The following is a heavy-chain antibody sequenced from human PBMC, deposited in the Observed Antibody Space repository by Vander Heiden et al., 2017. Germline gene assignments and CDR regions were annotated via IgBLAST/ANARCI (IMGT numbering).Heavy chain of an antibody. J-gene: IGHJ4*02. Sequence: EVLLVQSGAEVKKPGESLTLSCSGSGYCFSNYWIGWVRQRPGKGLEWKGIIYPDDSDTRYSPSFQGQVSISADKSVSTAYLQWSSLKASDTAMYYCARHPRYSTGWYSFDYWGQGALVTVSS. CDR3: ARHPRYSTGWYSFDY. D-gene: IGHD6-19*01. V-gene: IGHV5-51*01. CDR1: GYCFSNYW. CDR2: IYPDDSDT.